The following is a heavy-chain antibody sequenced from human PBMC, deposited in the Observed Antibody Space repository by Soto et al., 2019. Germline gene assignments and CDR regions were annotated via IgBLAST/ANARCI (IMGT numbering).Heavy chain of an antibody. CDR2: IFYTGVT. V-gene: IGHV4-61*03. CDR3: VRVLDSSWYADL. J-gene: IGHJ2*01. D-gene: IGHD3-22*01. Sequence: WTWLRQAPGTGLESIGYIFYTGVTNYNPSLSSRVTISLDTSKNHFSLKLNSMTAADTAVYYCVRVLDSSWYADLWGRGTLVTVSS.